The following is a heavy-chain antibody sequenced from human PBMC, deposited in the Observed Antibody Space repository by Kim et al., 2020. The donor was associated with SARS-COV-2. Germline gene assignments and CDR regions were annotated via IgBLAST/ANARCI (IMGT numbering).Heavy chain of an antibody. J-gene: IGHJ4*02. CDR3: ARHAFGLDY. CDR2: SDT. D-gene: IGHD3-16*01. V-gene: IGHV5-51*01. Sequence: SDTRYSPSLQGQVSISADKSIGTAYLQWGSLKASDTAMYYCARHAFGLDYWGQGTLVTVSS.